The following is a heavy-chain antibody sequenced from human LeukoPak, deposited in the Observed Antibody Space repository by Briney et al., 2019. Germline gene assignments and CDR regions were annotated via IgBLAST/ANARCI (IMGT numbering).Heavy chain of an antibody. CDR1: ADSISSYY. V-gene: IGHV4-59*01. CDR3: ARGPIKLRLERRDYYGMDV. D-gene: IGHD1-1*01. J-gene: IGHJ6*02. CDR2: IFYSGIT. Sequence: SETLSLTCSESADSISSYYWSCMRHPLRRRVERIVYIFYSGITNYNPSLKCRVTLSVATSKTRFSLNLNCVTAADTAVYYCARGPIKLRLERRDYYGMDVWGQGATVTVSS.